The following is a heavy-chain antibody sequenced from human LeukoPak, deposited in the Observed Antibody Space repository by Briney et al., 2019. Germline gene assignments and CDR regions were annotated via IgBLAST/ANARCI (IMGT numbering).Heavy chain of an antibody. Sequence: GESLKISCQGSGYSFTTYWIGWVRQMPGKGLEWMGIIYPGDSAGDSDTRYSPSFQGQVTISADKSISTAYLQWSSLKASDTAMYYCARHATVTKPNGGFYYYYYMDVWGKGTTVTVSS. D-gene: IGHD4-17*01. CDR2: IYPGDSAGDSDT. J-gene: IGHJ6*03. V-gene: IGHV5-51*01. CDR1: GYSFTTYW. CDR3: ARHATVTKPNGGFYYYYYMDV.